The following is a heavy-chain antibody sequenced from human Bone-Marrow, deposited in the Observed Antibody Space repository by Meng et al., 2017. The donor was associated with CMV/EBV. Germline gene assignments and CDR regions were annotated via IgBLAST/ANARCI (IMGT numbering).Heavy chain of an antibody. D-gene: IGHD3-22*01. CDR1: GFTFSSYD. V-gene: IGHV3-13*01. CDR3: ARAGRDYYDSTYDY. J-gene: IGHJ4*02. CDR2: IGTAGDT. Sequence: GESLKISCAASGFTFSSYDMHWVRQATGKGLGWVSAIGTAGDTYYPGSVKGRFTISRENAKNSLYLQMNSLRAGDTAVYYCARAGRDYYDSTYDYWGQGTLVTVSS.